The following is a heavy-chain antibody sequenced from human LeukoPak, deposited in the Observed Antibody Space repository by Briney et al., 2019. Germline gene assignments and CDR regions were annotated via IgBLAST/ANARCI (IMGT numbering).Heavy chain of an antibody. V-gene: IGHV5-51*01. CDR1: GYSFTSYW. J-gene: IGHJ4*02. CDR3: ASLRYYGSGSYREPPDY. Sequence: GESLKISCKGSGYSFTSYWIGWVRQMPGKGLEWMGIIYPGDSDTRYSPSFQGQVTISADKSISTAYLQWSSLKATDTAMYYCASLRYYGSGSYREPPDYWGQGTLVTVSS. CDR2: IYPGDSDT. D-gene: IGHD3-10*01.